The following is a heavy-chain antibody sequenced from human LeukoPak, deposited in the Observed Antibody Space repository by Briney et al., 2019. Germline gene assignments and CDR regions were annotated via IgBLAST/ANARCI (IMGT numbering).Heavy chain of an antibody. D-gene: IGHD2-15*01. CDR1: GGTFSSYA. Sequence: SVKVSCKASGGTFSSYAISWVRQAPGQGLEWMGRIIPILGIANYAQKFQGRVTITADKSTSTAYMELSSLRSEDTAVYYCARAGYCSGGSCYTFDYWGQGTLVTVSS. J-gene: IGHJ4*02. V-gene: IGHV1-69*04. CDR2: IIPILGIA. CDR3: ARAGYCSGGSCYTFDY.